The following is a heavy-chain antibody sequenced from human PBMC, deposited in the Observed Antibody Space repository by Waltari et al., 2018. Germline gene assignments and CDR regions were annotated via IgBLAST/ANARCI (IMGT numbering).Heavy chain of an antibody. J-gene: IGHJ3*02. CDR1: GYTLTELS. CDR2: FDPENGET. V-gene: IGHV1-24*01. D-gene: IGHD6-13*01. CDR3: ATVIAAAGSWAFDI. Sequence: QVQLVQSGAEVKKPGASVKVSCKVSGYTLTELSMHWVRQAPGKGLEWMGGFDPENGETIYAHKFHGRVTMTEDTSTDTAYMELSSLRSEDTAVYYCATVIAAAGSWAFDIWGQGTMVTVSS.